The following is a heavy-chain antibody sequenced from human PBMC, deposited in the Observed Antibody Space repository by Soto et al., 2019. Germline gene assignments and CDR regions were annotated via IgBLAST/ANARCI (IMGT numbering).Heavy chain of an antibody. CDR1: GGSFSGYY. V-gene: IGHV4-34*01. CDR2: INHSGST. D-gene: IGHD3-10*01. J-gene: IGHJ3*02. Sequence: SETLSLTCAVYGGSFSGYYWSWIRQPPGKGLEWIGEINHSGSTNYNPSLKSRVTISVDTSKNQFSLKLSSVTAADTAVYYCARFRRYYGSGSYFDAFDIWGQGTMVTVSS. CDR3: ARFRRYYGSGSYFDAFDI.